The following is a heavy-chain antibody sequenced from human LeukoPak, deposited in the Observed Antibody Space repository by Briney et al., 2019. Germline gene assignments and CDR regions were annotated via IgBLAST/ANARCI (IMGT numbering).Heavy chain of an antibody. J-gene: IGHJ6*03. CDR1: GYSFSSYW. V-gene: IGHV5-51*01. Sequence: GEPLKISCKGSGYSFSSYWIGWVRQMPGKSLKWMGIIYPGDSDTRYSPSFQGQVTISADKSISTAYLQWSSLKASDTAMYYCARISLPDSAYDSMDVWGKGTTVTVSS. CDR2: IYPGDSDT. CDR3: ARISLPDSAYDSMDV. D-gene: IGHD3-22*01.